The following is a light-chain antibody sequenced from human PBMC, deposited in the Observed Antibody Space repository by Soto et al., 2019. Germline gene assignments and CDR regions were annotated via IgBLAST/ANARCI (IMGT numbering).Light chain of an antibody. V-gene: IGLV2-14*01. CDR3: LSYTSSNTRV. CDR1: SSDVGGYRY. Sequence: QSALTQPASVSGSPGPSITISCTGTSSDVGGYRYVSWYQHHPGKAPKLMIYEVSNRPSGVSNRFSGSKSGNTASLTISGLQAEDEADYYCLSYTSSNTRVFGGGTKLT. J-gene: IGLJ2*01. CDR2: EVS.